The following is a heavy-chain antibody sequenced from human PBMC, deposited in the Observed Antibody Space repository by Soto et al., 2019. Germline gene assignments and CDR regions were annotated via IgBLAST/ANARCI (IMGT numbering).Heavy chain of an antibody. D-gene: IGHD5-18*01. Sequence: SETLSLTCTVSGGSISRYYWSWIRQPPGKGLEWLGYIYYDGSTSYSPSLKSRVTISVDTSKNQFSLSLSSVTAADTAVYYCARAGYSYGFGYYYDYWGQGTLVTVSS. CDR1: GGSISRYY. J-gene: IGHJ4*02. CDR3: ARAGYSYGFGYYYDY. V-gene: IGHV4-59*01. CDR2: IYYDGST.